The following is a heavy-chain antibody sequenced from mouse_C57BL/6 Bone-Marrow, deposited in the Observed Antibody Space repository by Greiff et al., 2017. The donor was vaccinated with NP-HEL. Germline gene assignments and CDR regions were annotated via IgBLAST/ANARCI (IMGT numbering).Heavy chain of an antibody. CDR3: ARPFYGSSSYYCYY. D-gene: IGHD1-1*01. Sequence: VQLQQSGAELARPGASVKLSCKASGYTFTSYGISWVKQRTGQGLEWIGEIYPRSGNTYYNEKFKGKATLTADKSSSTAYMELRSLTSEVSAVYSAARPFYGSSSYYCYYWGQGTTPTVSS. CDR1: GYTFTSYG. J-gene: IGHJ2*01. CDR2: IYPRSGNT. V-gene: IGHV1-81*01.